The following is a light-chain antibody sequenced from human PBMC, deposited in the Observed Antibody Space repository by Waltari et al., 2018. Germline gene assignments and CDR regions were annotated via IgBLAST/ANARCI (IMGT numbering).Light chain of an antibody. V-gene: IGLV2-23*02. Sequence: QSALTQPASVSGSPGQSITISCTAVNSNVDILHLVSWYQHHPGRNPRLLIYEISQRPSGLSNRFSGSKSGNTASLTISCLQPEDDADYFCCSFAGYGIYVFGSGTQVSVL. CDR2: EIS. CDR1: NSNVDILHL. J-gene: IGLJ1*01. CDR3: CSFAGYGIYV.